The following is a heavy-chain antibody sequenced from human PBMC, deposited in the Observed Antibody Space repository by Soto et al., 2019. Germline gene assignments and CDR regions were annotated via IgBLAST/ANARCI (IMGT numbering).Heavy chain of an antibody. V-gene: IGHV3-48*02. Sequence: RRLSCAASGFTFSTYSMNWVRQAPGKGLQWISYITTTSGTLYYADSVKGRFTISRDNAKNSLYLQMNSLRDEDTAVYYCARDALLVATPLDYWGQGTLVTVSS. J-gene: IGHJ4*02. CDR2: ITTTSGTL. D-gene: IGHD5-12*01. CDR3: ARDALLVATPLDY. CDR1: GFTFSTYS.